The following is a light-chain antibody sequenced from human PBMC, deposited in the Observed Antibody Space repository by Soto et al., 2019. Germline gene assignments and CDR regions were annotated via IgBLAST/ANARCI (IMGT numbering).Light chain of an antibody. CDR2: AAS. Sequence: DIQMTQSPSSRSSSLGDRVTITCRASQSISSYLNWYQQKPGKAPKLLIYAASSLQSGVPSRFSGSGSGTDFTLTISSLKNEDFATYYGQQSYSTPITFGQGTRLEIK. J-gene: IGKJ5*01. CDR1: QSISSY. V-gene: IGKV1-39*01. CDR3: QQSYSTPIT.